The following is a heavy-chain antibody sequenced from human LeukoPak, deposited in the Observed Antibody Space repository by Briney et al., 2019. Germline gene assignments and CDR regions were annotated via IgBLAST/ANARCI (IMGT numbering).Heavy chain of an antibody. D-gene: IGHD3-3*01. CDR1: GFTFSSYG. CDR2: IRYDGSNK. Sequence: GGSLRLSCAASGFTFSSYGMHWVRQAPGKGLEWVAFIRYDGSNKYYADSVKGRFTISRDNSKNTLYLQMNSLRAEDTAVYYCARTTIFGVVIDAFDIWGQGTMVTVSS. J-gene: IGHJ3*02. CDR3: ARTTIFGVVIDAFDI. V-gene: IGHV3-30*02.